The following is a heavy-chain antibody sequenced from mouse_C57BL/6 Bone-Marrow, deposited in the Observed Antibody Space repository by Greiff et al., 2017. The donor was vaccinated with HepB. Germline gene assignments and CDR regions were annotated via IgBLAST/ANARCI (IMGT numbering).Heavy chain of an antibody. J-gene: IGHJ4*01. CDR1: GYTFTSYW. CDR2: IHPNSGST. Sequence: QVQLQQPGAELVKPGASVKLSCKASGYTFTSYWMHWVKQRPGQGLEWIGMIHPNSGSTNYNEKFKSKATLTVDKSSSTAYMQLSSLTSEDSAVYYCARSVPDGYYAMDYWGQGTSVTVSS. V-gene: IGHV1-64*01. CDR3: ARSVPDGYYAMDY.